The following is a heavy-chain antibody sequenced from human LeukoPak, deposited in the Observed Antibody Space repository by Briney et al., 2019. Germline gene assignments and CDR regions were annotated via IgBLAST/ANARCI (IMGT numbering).Heavy chain of an antibody. D-gene: IGHD4-17*01. CDR1: SGSISSYY. CDR2: IYYSGST. Sequence: PSETLSLTCTVSSGSISSYYWSWIRQSPGKGLEWIGYIYYSGSTNYNPSLKSRVTISVDTSKNQFSLKLSSVTAADTAVYYCAGGTVTIYYYYYGMDVWGQGTTVTVSS. V-gene: IGHV4-59*08. CDR3: AGGTVTIYYYYYGMDV. J-gene: IGHJ6*02.